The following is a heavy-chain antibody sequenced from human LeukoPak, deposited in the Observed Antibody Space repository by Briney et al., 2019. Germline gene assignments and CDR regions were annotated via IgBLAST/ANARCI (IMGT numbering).Heavy chain of an antibody. J-gene: IGHJ4*02. Sequence: GGSLRLSCAASGFTFSSYSMNWVRQAPGKELEWVSSISSSSSYIYYADSVKGRFTISRDNAKNSLCLQMNSLRAEDTAVYYCAILRLTSYYGSGSQAIDYWGQGTLVTVSS. CDR3: AILRLTSYYGSGSQAIDY. V-gene: IGHV3-21*01. CDR1: GFTFSSYS. CDR2: ISSSSSYI. D-gene: IGHD3-10*01.